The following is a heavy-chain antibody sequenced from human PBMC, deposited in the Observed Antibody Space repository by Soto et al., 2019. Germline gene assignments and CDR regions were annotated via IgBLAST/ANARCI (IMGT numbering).Heavy chain of an antibody. CDR1: GYTFTSYG. CDR2: ISAYNGNT. V-gene: IGHV1-18*01. D-gene: IGHD4-17*01. CDR3: ARDSYGDYGLPRDWFDP. J-gene: IGHJ5*02. Sequence: QVQLVQSGAEVKKPGASVKVSCKASGYTFTSYGISWVRQAPGQGLAWMGWISAYNGNTNYAQKLQGRVTMTTATSTSTAYMELRSLRSDDTAVYYCARDSYGDYGLPRDWFDPWGQGTLVTVSS.